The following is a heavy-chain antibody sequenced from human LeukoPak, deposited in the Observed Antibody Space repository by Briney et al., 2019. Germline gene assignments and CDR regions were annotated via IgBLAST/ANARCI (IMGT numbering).Heavy chain of an antibody. CDR2: ISAYNGNT. CDR3: ARGIVVVPAAADAFDI. V-gene: IGHV1-18*01. CDR1: GYTFTSYG. Sequence: GASVKVSCKASGYTFTSYGISWVRQAPGQGLEWMGWISAYNGNTNYAQKLQGRVTMTTDTSTSTAYIELRSLRSDDTAVYYCARGIVVVPAAADAFDIWGQGTMVTVSS. J-gene: IGHJ3*02. D-gene: IGHD2-2*01.